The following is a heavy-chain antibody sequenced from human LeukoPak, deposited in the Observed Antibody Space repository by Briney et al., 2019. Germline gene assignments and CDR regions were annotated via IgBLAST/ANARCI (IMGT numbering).Heavy chain of an antibody. CDR3: ARSYSDWPADY. Sequence: GGSLRLSCAASGFTFSDYSMIWVRQAPGQGLECLSYISGSSRTTYHADSVKGRFTISRDNAKNSLYLQMNTLRVEDTAVYYCARSYSDWPADYWGQGTLVTVSS. CDR2: ISGSSRTT. D-gene: IGHD4-11*01. J-gene: IGHJ4*02. CDR1: GFTFSDYS. V-gene: IGHV3-48*01.